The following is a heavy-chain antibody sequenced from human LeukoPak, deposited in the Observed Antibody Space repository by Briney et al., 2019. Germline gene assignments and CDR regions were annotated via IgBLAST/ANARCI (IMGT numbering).Heavy chain of an antibody. V-gene: IGHV1-8*01. J-gene: IGHJ5*02. D-gene: IGHD1-26*01. Sequence: ASVKVSCKASGSTFTSYVITWVRKATGQGLEWMGWMNPNSGNTGYAQKFQGRVTMTRNTSISTAYMELSSLRSEDTAVYYCARRRAVGATHNWFDPWGQGTLVTVSS. CDR3: ARRRAVGATHNWFDP. CDR1: GSTFTSYV. CDR2: MNPNSGNT.